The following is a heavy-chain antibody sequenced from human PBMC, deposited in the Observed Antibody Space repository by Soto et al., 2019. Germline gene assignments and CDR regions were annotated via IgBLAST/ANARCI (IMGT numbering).Heavy chain of an antibody. Sequence: PGGSLRLSCAASGFTFSSYAMYWVRQAPGKGLEWMAFISHDGNNTYYADSVKGRFSISRDNSKNTLYLQMNSLRTEDTAMFYCARDASRDSSARGWFDPWGPGTLVTVSS. D-gene: IGHD6-13*01. CDR1: GFTFSSYA. CDR3: ARDASRDSSARGWFDP. CDR2: ISHDGNNT. V-gene: IGHV3-30-3*01. J-gene: IGHJ5*02.